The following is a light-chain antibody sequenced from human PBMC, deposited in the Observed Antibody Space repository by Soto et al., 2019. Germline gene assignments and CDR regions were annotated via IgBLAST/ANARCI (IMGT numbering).Light chain of an antibody. V-gene: IGKV1-39*01. J-gene: IGKJ1*01. CDR3: QHRFNWPWT. CDR1: QSISSY. Sequence: DIQMTQSPSSLSATVGDRVTITCRASQSISSYLNWYQQKPGKAPKLLIYAASSLQSGVPSRFSGSGSGTDFTLTISSLEPEDFAVYYCQHRFNWPWTFGQGTKVDIK. CDR2: AAS.